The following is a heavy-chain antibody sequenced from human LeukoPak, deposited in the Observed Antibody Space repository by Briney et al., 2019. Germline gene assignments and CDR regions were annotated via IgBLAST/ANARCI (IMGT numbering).Heavy chain of an antibody. CDR3: AKDRPSPIVVYYMDV. J-gene: IGHJ6*03. CDR1: GFTVSSNY. Sequence: PGGSLRLSCAASGFTVSSNYMSWVRQAPGKGLEWVSVIYSGGATYYGDSVKGRFTISRDNSKNTLYLQMHSLRAEDTAVYYCAKDRPSPIVVYYMDVWGKGTTVTVSS. D-gene: IGHD2-15*01. V-gene: IGHV3-53*01. CDR2: IYSGGAT.